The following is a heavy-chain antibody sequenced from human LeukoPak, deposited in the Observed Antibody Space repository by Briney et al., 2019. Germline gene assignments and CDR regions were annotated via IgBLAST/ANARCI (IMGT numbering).Heavy chain of an antibody. D-gene: IGHD3-22*01. J-gene: IGHJ4*02. Sequence: GGSLRLSCAASGFTFSSYAMSWVRQAPGKGLEWVSAISGSGGSTYYADSVKGQFTISRDNSKNTLYLQMNSLRAEDTAVYYCARVLYYYDSSGYYYVDYFDYWGQGTLVTVSS. CDR3: ARVLYYYDSSGYYYVDYFDY. V-gene: IGHV3-23*01. CDR1: GFTFSSYA. CDR2: ISGSGGST.